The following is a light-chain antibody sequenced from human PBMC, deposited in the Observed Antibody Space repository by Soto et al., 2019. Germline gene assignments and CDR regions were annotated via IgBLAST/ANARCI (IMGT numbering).Light chain of an antibody. J-gene: IGKJ1*01. Sequence: DIQMTQSPSSLSASAGDRATIACRASQGIGSYLNWYQQKPGKAPKLLIYAASSLQSGVPSRFSGSGSGTDFTRTISSLQPEDFATYYCQQSYSTPRTFGQGTKVEIK. CDR1: QGIGSY. CDR3: QQSYSTPRT. V-gene: IGKV1-39*01. CDR2: AAS.